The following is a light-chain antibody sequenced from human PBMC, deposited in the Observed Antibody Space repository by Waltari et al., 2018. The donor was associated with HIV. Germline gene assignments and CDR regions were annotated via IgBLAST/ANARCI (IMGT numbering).Light chain of an antibody. CDR3: QAYDSTNHVV. CDR2: EEN. Sequence: NFMLTQPHSVSESPGQTVTISCTGSSGSIGTNYVQWYQQRPGSAPTTVTDEENRRTSGVPARFPGSIDSSSNSASLTSSGLKTEDEADYYCQAYDSTNHVVFGGGTKLTVL. J-gene: IGLJ2*01. CDR1: SGSIGTNY. V-gene: IGLV6-57*02.